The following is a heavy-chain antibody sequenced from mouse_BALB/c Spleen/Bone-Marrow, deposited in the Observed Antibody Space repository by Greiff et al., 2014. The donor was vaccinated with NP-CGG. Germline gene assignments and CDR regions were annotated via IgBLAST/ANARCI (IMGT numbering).Heavy chain of an antibody. CDR2: IAPGSGST. CDR3: ARGIYYGNYVYAMDY. D-gene: IGHD2-1*01. CDR1: GYTFTNYW. J-gene: IGHJ4*01. V-gene: IGHV1S41*01. Sequence: DLVKPGASVKLSCKASGYTFTNYWINWIKQRPGQGLEWIGRIAPGSGSTYYNEMFKGKATLTVDTSSSTAYIQLSSLLSEDSSVYFCARGIYYGNYVYAMDYWGRGTSVTVSS.